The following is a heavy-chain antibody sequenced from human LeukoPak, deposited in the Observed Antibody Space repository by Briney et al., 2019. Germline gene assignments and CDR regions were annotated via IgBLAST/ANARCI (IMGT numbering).Heavy chain of an antibody. V-gene: IGHV1-69*04. D-gene: IGHD1-26*01. CDR2: IIPILGIA. J-gene: IGHJ3*02. Sequence: SVKVSCKASGYTFTSYAMHWVRQAPGQGLEWMGRIIPILGIANYAQKFQGRVTITADKSTSTAYMELSSLRSEDTAVYYCARDLSGSYSTVAFDIWGQGTMVTVSS. CDR1: GYTFTSYA. CDR3: ARDLSGSYSTVAFDI.